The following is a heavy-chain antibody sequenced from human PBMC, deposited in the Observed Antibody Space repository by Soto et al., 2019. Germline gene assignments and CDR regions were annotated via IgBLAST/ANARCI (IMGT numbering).Heavy chain of an antibody. CDR3: VLPGSSGYYRLADY. Sequence: GGSLRLSCSASGFTFSSYAMHWVRQAPGKGLEYVSAISSNGGSTYYADSVKGRFTISGDNSKNTLYLQMSSLRAEDTAVYYCVLPGSSGYYRLADYWGQGTLVTVSS. D-gene: IGHD3-22*01. CDR2: ISSNGGST. CDR1: GFTFSSYA. J-gene: IGHJ4*02. V-gene: IGHV3-64D*06.